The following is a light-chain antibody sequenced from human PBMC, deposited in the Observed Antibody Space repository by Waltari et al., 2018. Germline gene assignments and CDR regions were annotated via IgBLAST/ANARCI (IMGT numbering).Light chain of an antibody. CDR3: SSYSDTSIDV. J-gene: IGLJ1*01. V-gene: IGLV2-8*01. CDR1: SSDVGDYTY. Sequence: QSALTQPPSASGSPGQSVTISCTGTSSDVGDYTYVSWYQQHPGKAPKLMIYEVSKRPSGVPNRFSGSKSGNTASLTVSGLLTEDEADYYCSSYSDTSIDVFGTGTKVTVL. CDR2: EVS.